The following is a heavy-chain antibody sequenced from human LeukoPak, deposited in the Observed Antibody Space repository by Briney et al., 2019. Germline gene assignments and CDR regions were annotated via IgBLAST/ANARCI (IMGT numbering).Heavy chain of an antibody. J-gene: IGHJ5*02. Sequence: PGGSLRLSCAASGFTVSSNYMSWVRQAPGKGLEWVSYISSSGSTIYYADSVKGRFTISRDNAKNSLYLQMNSLRAEDTAVYYCARGYYYDSSAYYPGWFDPWGQGTLVTVSS. CDR2: ISSSGSTI. D-gene: IGHD3-22*01. CDR1: GFTVSSNY. V-gene: IGHV3-11*01. CDR3: ARGYYYDSSAYYPGWFDP.